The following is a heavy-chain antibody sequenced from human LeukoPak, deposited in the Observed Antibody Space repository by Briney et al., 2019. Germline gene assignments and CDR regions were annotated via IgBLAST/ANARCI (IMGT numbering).Heavy chain of an antibody. CDR1: TASMKTYY. J-gene: IGHJ4*02. CDR2: IYYSWSA. Sequence: SETLSLTCTVSTASMKTYYWTWIRQSPGKGLEGLGYIYYSWSANYNPSLRNRVTISVDTSTSQFSLNLTSVTAADTAIYYCAREGVEMTTAYYFDFWGQGILVTVSS. CDR3: AREGVEMTTAYYFDF. V-gene: IGHV4-59*01. D-gene: IGHD2-21*01.